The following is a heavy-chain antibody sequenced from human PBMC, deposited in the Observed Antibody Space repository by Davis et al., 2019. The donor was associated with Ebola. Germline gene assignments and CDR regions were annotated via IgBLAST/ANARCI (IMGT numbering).Heavy chain of an antibody. CDR3: ARAPDKAYQALYRCFDY. CDR2: ISFDGINK. Sequence: PRRSLRLSCVASGFTLSNYAMNWVRQAPGKGLEWVAVISFDGINKFYADSVKGRFTISRDNSKNTLYLQMNTLRVEDTAVYYCARAPDKAYQALYRCFDYWGQGTLVTVSS. D-gene: IGHD2-2*02. V-gene: IGHV3-30-3*01. J-gene: IGHJ4*02. CDR1: GFTLSNYA.